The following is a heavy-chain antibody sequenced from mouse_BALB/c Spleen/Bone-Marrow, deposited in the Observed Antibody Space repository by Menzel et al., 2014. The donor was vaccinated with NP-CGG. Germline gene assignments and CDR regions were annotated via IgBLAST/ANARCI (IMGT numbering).Heavy chain of an antibody. J-gene: IGHJ4*01. V-gene: IGHV3-5*02. CDR3: ARDDNYAMDY. Sequence: EVMLVESGPGLVKPSQTVSLTCTATGISITTGNYRWSRIRQFPGNKLEWIGNIYYSGTITYNPSLTSRTTITRDTSKNQFFLKMNSWTAEAAASYYSARDDNYAMDYWGQGTSVTVSS. CDR1: GISITTGNYR. CDR2: IYYSGTI.